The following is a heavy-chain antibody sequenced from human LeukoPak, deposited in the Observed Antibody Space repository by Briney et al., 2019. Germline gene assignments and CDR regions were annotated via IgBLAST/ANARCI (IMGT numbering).Heavy chain of an antibody. J-gene: IGHJ3*02. CDR3: ATDTAMGYRQDAFDI. CDR2: IYYIGNT. Sequence: SETLSLTCTVSGGSISSYYWSWIRQPQGQGLEGFGYIYYIGNTNYNPSLKSRVTISVDTSKNQFSLKLSSVTAADTAVYYCATDTAMGYRQDAFDIWGQGTMVTVSS. V-gene: IGHV4-59*01. CDR1: GGSISSYY. D-gene: IGHD5-18*01.